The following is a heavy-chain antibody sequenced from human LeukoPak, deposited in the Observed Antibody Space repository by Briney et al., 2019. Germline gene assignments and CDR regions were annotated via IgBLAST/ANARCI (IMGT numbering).Heavy chain of an antibody. CDR3: ARESSVGAHKAFDY. CDR2: INSDGSST. D-gene: IGHD1-26*01. J-gene: IGHJ4*02. CDR1: GFTFSSYW. V-gene: IGHV3-74*01. Sequence: VGSLRLSCAASGFTFSSYWMHWVRQAPGKGLVWVSRINSDGSSTSHADSVKGRFTISRDNAKNTLYLQMNSLRAEDTAVYYCARESSVGAHKAFDYWGQGTLVTVSS.